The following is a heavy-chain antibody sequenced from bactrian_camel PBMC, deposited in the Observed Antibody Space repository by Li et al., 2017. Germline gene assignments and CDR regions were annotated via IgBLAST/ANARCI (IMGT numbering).Heavy chain of an antibody. V-gene: IGHV3S26*01. J-gene: IGHJ4*01. CDR2: IDSGGGVT. CDR1: GYTYNRNC. Sequence: HVQLVESGGGLVQPGGSLRLSCAASGYTYNRNCMAWFRQAPGKEREGVAAIDSGGGVTYAYAEAVKGRFTISQDSIDNTLYLQMNSLKPEDTAIYYCAARDDGSCSLSPGDLPGPGDPGHRL. CDR3: AARDDGSCSLSPGDL.